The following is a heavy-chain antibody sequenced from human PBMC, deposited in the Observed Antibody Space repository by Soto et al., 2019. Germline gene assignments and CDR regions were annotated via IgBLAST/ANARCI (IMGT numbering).Heavy chain of an antibody. D-gene: IGHD6-25*01. J-gene: IGHJ6*02. CDR1: GFTFSSYG. V-gene: IGHV3-33*01. CDR3: ARDRAATAYYYGMDV. Sequence: QVQLVESGGGVVQPGRSLRLSCAASGFTFSSYGMHWVRQAPGKGLEWVAVIWYDGSNKYYADSVKGRFTISRDNYKNTLYLQMNSLRAEDTAVYYCARDRAATAYYYGMDVWGQGTTVTVSS. CDR2: IWYDGSNK.